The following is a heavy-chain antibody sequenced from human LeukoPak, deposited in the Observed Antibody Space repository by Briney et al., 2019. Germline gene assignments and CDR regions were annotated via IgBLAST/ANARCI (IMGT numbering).Heavy chain of an antibody. CDR1: GGSISSSSYY. Sequence: SETLSLTCTVSGGSISSSSYYWGWIRQPPGKGLEWIGSIYYSGSTYYNPSLKSRVTISVDTSKNQFSLKLSSVTAADTATYYCARETSLAGFASGLGFNYWGQGILVTVSS. V-gene: IGHV4-39*07. J-gene: IGHJ4*02. CDR3: ARETSLAGFASGLGFNY. D-gene: IGHD6-19*01. CDR2: IYYSGST.